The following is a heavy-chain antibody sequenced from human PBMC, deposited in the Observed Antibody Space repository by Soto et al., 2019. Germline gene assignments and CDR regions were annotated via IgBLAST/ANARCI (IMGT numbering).Heavy chain of an antibody. Sequence: LETPCLPCAVFCGSISRGGYSWSLIPQPPGKGLEWIGSIYYSGSTYYNPSLKSRVTISVDTSKNQFSLKLSSVTAADTAVYYCTDMLGQWLPRDWGQGTVVTVSS. CDR2: IYYSGST. J-gene: IGHJ4*02. D-gene: IGHD6-19*01. V-gene: IGHV4-39*05. CDR3: TDMLGQWLPRD. CDR1: CGSISRGGYS.